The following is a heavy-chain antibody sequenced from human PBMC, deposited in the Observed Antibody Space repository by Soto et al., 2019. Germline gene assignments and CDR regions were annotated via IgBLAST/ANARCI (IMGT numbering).Heavy chain of an antibody. J-gene: IGHJ5*02. V-gene: IGHV3-30*18. CDR3: AKDLYYYDFSLDDS. CDR1: GFTFSSYA. CDR2: VSYDGSIE. D-gene: IGHD3-16*01. Sequence: PGGSLRLSCTASGFTFSSYAMHWVRQAPGRGLEWVAVVSYDGSIENYVDSVRGRFTISRGNSKNTVFLQMNSLRVEDTAVYYCAKDLYYYDFSLDDSWGQGTLVTVSS.